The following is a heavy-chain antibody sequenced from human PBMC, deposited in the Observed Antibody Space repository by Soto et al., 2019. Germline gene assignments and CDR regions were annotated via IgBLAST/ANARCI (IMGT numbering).Heavy chain of an antibody. J-gene: IGHJ4*02. CDR1: GFTFNSYA. CDR2: ISGNGGYT. Sequence: GGSLRLSCAASGFTFNSYAMTWVRRAPGKGLEWVSTISGNGGYTYYSDSVRGRFTISRDNSKKTLYLQMDSLRADDTAVFYCAKGKANTVFGVDTLFDYWGQGTQVTVSS. V-gene: IGHV3-23*01. D-gene: IGHD3-3*01. CDR3: AKGKANTVFGVDTLFDY.